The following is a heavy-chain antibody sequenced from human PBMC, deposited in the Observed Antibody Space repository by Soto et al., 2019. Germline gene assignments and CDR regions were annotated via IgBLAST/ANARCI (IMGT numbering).Heavy chain of an antibody. V-gene: IGHV4-30-4*01. CDR3: ARHLPLRDYFDY. CDR2: IYYSGST. J-gene: IGHJ4*02. CDR1: GGSISSGDYY. D-gene: IGHD3-3*01. Sequence: SETLSLTCTVSGGSISSGDYYWSWIRQPPGKGLEWIGYIYYSGSTYYNPSLKSRVTISVDTSKNQFSLKLSSVTAADTAVYYCARHLPLRDYFDYWGQGTLVTVSS.